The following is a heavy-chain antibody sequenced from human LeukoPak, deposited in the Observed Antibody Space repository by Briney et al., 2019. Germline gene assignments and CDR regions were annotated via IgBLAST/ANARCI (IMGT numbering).Heavy chain of an antibody. CDR3: AKDGGLEQRAYY. CDR2: IYNGFNT. CDR1: GFTVSSNY. V-gene: IGHV3-53*01. J-gene: IGHJ4*02. Sequence: GGSLRLSCAASGFTVSSNYMRWVRQAPGKGLEWVSVIYNGFNTYYADSVKGRFTISRDNSKNTLYLQMKSLRAEDTAVYYCAKDGGLEQRAYYWGQGTLVTVSS. D-gene: IGHD6-25*01.